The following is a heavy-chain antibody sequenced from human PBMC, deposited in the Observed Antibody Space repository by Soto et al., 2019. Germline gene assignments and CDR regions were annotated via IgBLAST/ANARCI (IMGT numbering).Heavy chain of an antibody. CDR2: INPSGGST. V-gene: IGHV1-46*03. CDR3: ARDQASKWFGELFYFDY. J-gene: IGHJ4*02. CDR1: GYTFTSYY. Sequence: ASVKVSCKASGYTFTSYYMHWVRQAPGQGLEWMGIINPSGGSTSYAQKFQGRVTMTRDTSTSTVYMELSSLRSEDTAVYYCARDQASKWFGELFYFDYWGQGTLVTVSS. D-gene: IGHD3-10*01.